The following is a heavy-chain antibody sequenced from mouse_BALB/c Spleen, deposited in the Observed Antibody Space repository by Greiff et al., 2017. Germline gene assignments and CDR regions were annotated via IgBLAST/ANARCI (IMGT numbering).Heavy chain of an antibody. J-gene: IGHJ1*01. V-gene: IGHV1-9*01. Sequence: VQLQQSGAELMKPGASVKISCKATGYTFSSYWIEWVKQRPGHGLEWIGEILPGSGSTNYNEKFKGKATFTADTSSNTAYMQLSSLTSEDSAVYYCARKDYGSRSYWYFDVWGAGTTVTVSS. CDR3: ARKDYGSRSYWYFDV. D-gene: IGHD1-1*01. CDR1: GYTFSSYW. CDR2: ILPGSGST.